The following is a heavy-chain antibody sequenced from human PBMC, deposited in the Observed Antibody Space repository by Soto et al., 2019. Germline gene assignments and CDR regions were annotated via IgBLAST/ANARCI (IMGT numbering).Heavy chain of an antibody. V-gene: IGHV3-74*03. CDR2: MTGDGRTT. Sequence: PGWSLRLSCAASGFTFGDYWMHWVRQPPGKGPEWVSRMTGDGRTTQYADSVKGRFTASRDNAKSTLYLQMNSLRAEDTAVYYCATAEVDYWGPGTLVTVSS. CDR3: ATAEVDY. CDR1: GFTFGDYW. J-gene: IGHJ4*02.